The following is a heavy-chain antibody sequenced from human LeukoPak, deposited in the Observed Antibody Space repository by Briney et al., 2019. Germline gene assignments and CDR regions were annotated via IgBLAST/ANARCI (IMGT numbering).Heavy chain of an antibody. CDR1: EFPLSSSDMS. CDR2: IDWDDDK. J-gene: IGHJ4*02. CDR3: ARTTYSSSSGSSSVFYFFDY. D-gene: IGHD6-6*01. V-gene: IGHV2-70*11. Sequence: SGPTLVNPTQTLTLTCTFSEFPLSSSDMSVSWIRQPPGKALEWLARIDWDDDKYYSTSLKTRLTISKDTSENQVVLTMTNMDPVDTATYYCARTTYSSSSGSSSVFYFFDYWGQGTLVTVSS.